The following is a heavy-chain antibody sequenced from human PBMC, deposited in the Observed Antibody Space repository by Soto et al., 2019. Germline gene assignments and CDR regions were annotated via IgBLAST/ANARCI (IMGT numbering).Heavy chain of an antibody. CDR1: GFTFSSYV. CDR2: ISRDGSNA. V-gene: IGHV3-30-3*01. Sequence: QVQLVESGGGVVQPGRSLTLSCAASGFTFSSYVIHWVRQTPDKGLEWVAFISRDGSNAYDADSVKGRFTISRDNSKNTLYLEMNSLRAEDTAVYYCARDDEGGSDCDLGYWGQGTLVTVSS. CDR3: ARDDEGGSDCDLGY. D-gene: IGHD3-10*01. J-gene: IGHJ4*02.